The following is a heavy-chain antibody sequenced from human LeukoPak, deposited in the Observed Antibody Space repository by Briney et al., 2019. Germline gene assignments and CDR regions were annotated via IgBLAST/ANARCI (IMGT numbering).Heavy chain of an antibody. CDR2: INHSAST. CDR1: GGSFSGYY. CDR3: ASPIYYYYGLDV. Sequence: PSETLSLTRAVYGGSFSGYYWSWIRLPPGKGLEWIGEINHSASTNYNPSLKSRVTISVDTSKNQFSLKLTSVTAADTAVYYCASPIYYYYGLDVWGQGTTVTVSS. V-gene: IGHV4-34*01. J-gene: IGHJ6*02.